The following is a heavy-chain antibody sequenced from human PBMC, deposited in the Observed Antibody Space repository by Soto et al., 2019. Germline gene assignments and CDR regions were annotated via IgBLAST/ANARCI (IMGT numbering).Heavy chain of an antibody. J-gene: IGHJ1*01. Sequence: QVQVVQSGAEVKKPGSSVKISCKASGRIFSSFPTSWVRQVPGQGLEWMGGVISSSGSVTYAPKFQGRVTMTAVNSAGIGYMELTSLTSEDTALYYCARVGSRDAYNYVLDQWGPGTMVTVSS. CDR1: GRIFSSFP. D-gene: IGHD5-18*01. CDR3: ARVGSRDAYNYVLDQ. V-gene: IGHV1-69*06. CDR2: VISSSGSV.